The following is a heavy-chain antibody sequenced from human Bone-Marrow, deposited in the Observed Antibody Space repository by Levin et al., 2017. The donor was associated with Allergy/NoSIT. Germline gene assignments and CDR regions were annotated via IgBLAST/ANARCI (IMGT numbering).Heavy chain of an antibody. CDR2: ITSTSKYI. D-gene: IGHD2-15*01. CDR1: DFPFSTYG. V-gene: IGHV3-21*01. CDR3: ARAAGAAGRGGMDV. J-gene: IGHJ6*02. Sequence: AGGSLRLSCATSDFPFSTYGMAWVRQAPGKGLEWVASITSTSKYIHYADSVKGRFTISRDNANNSLSLQMNRLRGEDTAVYYCARAAGAAGRGGMDVWGQGTTVTVS.